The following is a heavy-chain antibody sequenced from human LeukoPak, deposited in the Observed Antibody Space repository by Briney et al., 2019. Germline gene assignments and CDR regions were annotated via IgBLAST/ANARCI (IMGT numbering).Heavy chain of an antibody. V-gene: IGHV1-46*01. D-gene: IGHD1-26*01. CDR1: GYTFCTHW. J-gene: IGHJ5*02. Sequence: GASVKVSCKASGYTFCTHWMHWVRQAPGQGLEWMAIINPSGDFRSYAQKFQGRLTVTRDMSTRTVYMELSDLRPEDTAVYYCARDYSGEWEQLTGWWFDPWGQGTLVTVSS. CDR2: INPSGDFR. CDR3: ARDYSGEWEQLTGWWFDP.